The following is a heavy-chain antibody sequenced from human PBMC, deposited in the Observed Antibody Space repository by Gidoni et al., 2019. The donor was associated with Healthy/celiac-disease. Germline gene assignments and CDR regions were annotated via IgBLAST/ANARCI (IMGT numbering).Heavy chain of an antibody. CDR2: ISGSGGST. J-gene: IGHJ3*02. V-gene: IGHV3-23*01. Sequence: EVQLLESGGGLVQPGGSLRLSCAASGFTFSSDAMSWVRQAPGKGLEWVSAISGSGGSTYYADSVKGRFTISRDNSKNTLYLQMNSLRAEDTAVYYCAKDRNSGSYYRDAFDIWGQGTMVTVSS. CDR1: GFTFSSDA. D-gene: IGHD1-26*01. CDR3: AKDRNSGSYYRDAFDI.